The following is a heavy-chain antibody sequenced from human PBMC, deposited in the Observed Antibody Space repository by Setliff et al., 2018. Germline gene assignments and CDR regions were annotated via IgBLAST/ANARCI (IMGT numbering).Heavy chain of an antibody. CDR3: ARSSGPRVVLAADFDS. V-gene: IGHV1-18*01. CDR1: GYTFITTG. Sequence: ASVKVSCKTSGYTFITTGISWVRQAPGQGPEWMGCISPYNGNTNYAQKFQDRVTMTTDTSTATVYMELKNLRTDDTAVYYCARSSGPRVVLAADFDSWGQGTLVTVSS. CDR2: ISPYNGNT. D-gene: IGHD3-9*01. J-gene: IGHJ4*02.